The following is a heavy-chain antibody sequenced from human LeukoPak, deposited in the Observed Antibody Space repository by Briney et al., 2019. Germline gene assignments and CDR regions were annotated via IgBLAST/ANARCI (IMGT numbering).Heavy chain of an antibody. CDR3: AREAVSDAFDI. CDR2: INPSGGST. D-gene: IGHD3-16*02. Sequence: ASVKVSCEASGYTFTSYYMHWLRQAPGQGLEWMGIINPSGGSTSYAQKFQGRVTMTRDTSTSTVYMELSSLRSEDTAVYYCAREAVSDAFDIWGQGTMVTVSS. J-gene: IGHJ3*02. CDR1: GYTFTSYY. V-gene: IGHV1-46*01.